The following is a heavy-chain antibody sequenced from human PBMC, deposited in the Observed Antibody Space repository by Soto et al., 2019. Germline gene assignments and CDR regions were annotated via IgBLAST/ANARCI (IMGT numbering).Heavy chain of an antibody. D-gene: IGHD3-3*01. V-gene: IGHV1-2*02. CDR3: ARGGGVGVAGSAAFDM. Sequence: QLHLVHSGAVVKKPGASVTVSCSASGYPVTAYYMHWVRQAPGRGLEWMGGINPATGAAKYTQTCQGRVTMTRDTSTSTVFMELSGLTSEDTAVFYFARGGGVGVAGSAAFDMWGQGTLVTVSS. J-gene: IGHJ3*02. CDR2: INPATGAA. CDR1: GYPVTAYY.